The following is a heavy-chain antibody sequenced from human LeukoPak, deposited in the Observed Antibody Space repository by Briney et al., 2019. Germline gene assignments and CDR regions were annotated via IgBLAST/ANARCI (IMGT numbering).Heavy chain of an antibody. CDR2: IIPIFGTA. V-gene: IGHV1-69*05. J-gene: IGHJ4*02. CDR3: ARRKVAARHYYFDY. Sequence: SVTVSCKASGGTFSSYAISWVRQSPGQGLEWMGGIIPIFGTANYAQKFQGRVTITTDESTSTAYTGLSSLRSEDTAVYYCARRKVAARHYYFDYWGQGTLVTVSS. CDR1: GGTFSSYA. D-gene: IGHD6-6*01.